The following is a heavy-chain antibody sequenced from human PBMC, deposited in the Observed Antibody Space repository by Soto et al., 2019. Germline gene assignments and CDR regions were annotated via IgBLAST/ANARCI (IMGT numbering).Heavy chain of an antibody. D-gene: IGHD6-13*01. V-gene: IGHV4-34*01. CDR1: GGSFSGYY. CDR2: INHSGST. J-gene: IGHJ6*02. Sequence: SETLSLTCAVYGGSFSGYYWSWIRQPPGKGLEWIGEINHSGSTNYNPSLKSRVTISVDTSKNQFSLKLSSVTAADTAVYYCARDSYSSSWSEYYYYGMDVWGQGTTVTVSS. CDR3: ARDSYSSSWSEYYYYGMDV.